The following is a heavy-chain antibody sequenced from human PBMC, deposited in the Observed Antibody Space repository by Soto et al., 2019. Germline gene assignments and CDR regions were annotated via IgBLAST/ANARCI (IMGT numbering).Heavy chain of an antibody. D-gene: IGHD1-1*01. CDR3: ARDHRWNVFDY. CDR2: ISYDGSNK. J-gene: IGHJ4*02. CDR1: GFTFSSYA. V-gene: IGHV3-30-3*01. Sequence: QVQLVESGGGVVQPGRSLRLSCAASGFTFSSYAMHWVRQAPGKGLEWVAVISYDGSNKYYADSVKGRFTISRDNSKNTVYLEMNSLRAEDTAVYYCARDHRWNVFDYWGQGTLVTVSS.